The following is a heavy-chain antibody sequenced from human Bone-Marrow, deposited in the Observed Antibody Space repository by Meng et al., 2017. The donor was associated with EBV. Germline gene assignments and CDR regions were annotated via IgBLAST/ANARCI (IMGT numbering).Heavy chain of an antibody. CDR1: GGSISSFYY. CDR3: ARPFPSIVSPRLDPFGD. Sequence: QARPQRPAPGQVNPPRTPSPPGPVSGGSISSFYYWGWIRQPPGRGLEWIGSVHYRGSTYYSPSLKSRVTVSVDTSKNQFSLRLTSVTAADTAVYYCARPFPSIVSPRLDPFGDWGQGTLVTVSS. V-gene: IGHV4-39*01. D-gene: IGHD5/OR15-5a*01. CDR2: VHYRGST. J-gene: IGHJ4*02.